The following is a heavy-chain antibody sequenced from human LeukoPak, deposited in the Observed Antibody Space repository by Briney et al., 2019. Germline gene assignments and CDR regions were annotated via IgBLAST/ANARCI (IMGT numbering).Heavy chain of an antibody. CDR3: ARQRRGGVVAGWFDP. D-gene: IGHD2-15*01. Sequence: PSETLSLTCAVYGGSFSGYYWSWIRQPPGKGLEWIGEINHSGSTNYNPSLKSRVTISVDTSKNQFSLKLSSVTAADTAVYYCARQRRGGVVAGWFDPWGQGTLVTVSS. J-gene: IGHJ5*02. CDR2: INHSGST. CDR1: GGSFSGYY. V-gene: IGHV4-34*01.